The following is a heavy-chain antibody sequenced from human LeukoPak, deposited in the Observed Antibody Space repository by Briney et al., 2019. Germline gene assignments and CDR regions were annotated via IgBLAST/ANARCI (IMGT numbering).Heavy chain of an antibody. CDR2: IIPILGIA. Sequence: ASVKVSCKASGGTLSSYAISWVRQAPGQGLEWMGRIIPILGIANYAQKFQGRVTITADKSTSTAYMELSSLRSEDTAVYYCARDLDYYDSSGHDYWGQGTLVTVSS. J-gene: IGHJ4*02. CDR3: ARDLDYYDSSGHDY. CDR1: GGTLSSYA. V-gene: IGHV1-69*04. D-gene: IGHD3-22*01.